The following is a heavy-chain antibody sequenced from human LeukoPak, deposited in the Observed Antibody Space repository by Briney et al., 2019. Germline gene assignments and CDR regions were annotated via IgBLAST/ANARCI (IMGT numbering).Heavy chain of an antibody. D-gene: IGHD1-26*01. V-gene: IGHV4-34*01. Sequence: SETLSLTCAVYGGSFSGYYWSWIRQPPGEGLEWIGEINHSGSTNYNPSLKSRVTISVDTSKNQFSLKLSSVTAADTAVYYCASRAGPVGATDINWFDPWGQGTLVTVSS. CDR3: ASRAGPVGATDINWFDP. CDR1: GGSFSGYY. CDR2: INHSGST. J-gene: IGHJ5*02.